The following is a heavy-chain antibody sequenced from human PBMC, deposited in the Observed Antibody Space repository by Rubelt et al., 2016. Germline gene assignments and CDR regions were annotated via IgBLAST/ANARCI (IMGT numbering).Heavy chain of an antibody. CDR3: ARAHYYGSGSYYKKYNWFDP. Sequence: QVHLQESGPGLVKPSETLSLTCTVSGDSISSHHWSWLRQPPGKGLEWIGEVNHVGSTNFNPSLKSRVTISVDTSKNQFSLRLGSGTAADTAVYYCARAHYYGSGSYYKKYNWFDPWGQGTLVTVSS. J-gene: IGHJ5*02. V-gene: IGHV4-59*11. CDR1: GDSISSHH. CDR2: VNHVGST. D-gene: IGHD3-10*01.